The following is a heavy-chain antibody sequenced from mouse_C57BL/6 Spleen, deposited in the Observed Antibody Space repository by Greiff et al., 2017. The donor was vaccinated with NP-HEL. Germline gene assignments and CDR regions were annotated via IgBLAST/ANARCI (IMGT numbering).Heavy chain of an antibody. D-gene: IGHD3-3*01. Sequence: VQLQQSGPVLVKPGASVKMSCKASGYTFTDYYMNWVKQSHGKSLEWIGVINPYNGGTSYNQKFKGKATLTVDKSSSTAYMELNSLTSEDSAVYYCARSPGGPDYWGQGTTLTVSS. J-gene: IGHJ2*01. V-gene: IGHV1-19*01. CDR2: INPYNGGT. CDR3: ARSPGGPDY. CDR1: GYTFTDYY.